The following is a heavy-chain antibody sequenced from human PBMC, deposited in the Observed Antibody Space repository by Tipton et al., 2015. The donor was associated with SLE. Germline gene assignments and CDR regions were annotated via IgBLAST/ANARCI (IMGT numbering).Heavy chain of an antibody. CDR2: IYHTGGT. Sequence: TLSLTCLVSGDSLSSGSYYWSWIRQHPGTGLEWLGSIYHTGGTIYNPSLKGRVSISIDTSENHFSLRLSFVTVADTAVYYCARHVGGFWSGSSFDDWGQGTLVTVSS. CDR1: GDSLSSGSYY. J-gene: IGHJ4*02. V-gene: IGHV4-31*03. D-gene: IGHD3-3*01. CDR3: ARHVGGFWSGSSFDD.